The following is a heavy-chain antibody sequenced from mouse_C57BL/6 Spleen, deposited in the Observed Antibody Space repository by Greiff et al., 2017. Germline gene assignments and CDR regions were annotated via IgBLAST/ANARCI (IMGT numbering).Heavy chain of an antibody. CDR1: GFTFSDYY. D-gene: IGHD2-1*01. CDR2: ISNGGGST. V-gene: IGHV5-12*01. CDR3: ARRGVRIYYGNYYAMDY. J-gene: IGHJ4*01. Sequence: EVMLVESGGGLVQPGGSLKLSCAASGFTFSDYYMYWVRQTPEKRLEWVAYISNGGGSTYYPDTVQGRFTISRDNAMNTLYLQMSRLKSEDTAMYYCARRGVRIYYGNYYAMDYWGQGTSVTVSS.